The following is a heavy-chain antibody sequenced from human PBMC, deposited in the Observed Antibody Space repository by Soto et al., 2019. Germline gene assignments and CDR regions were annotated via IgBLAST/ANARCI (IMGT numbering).Heavy chain of an antibody. CDR1: GGTFSSYA. J-gene: IGHJ6*02. Sequence: SVKVSCKASGGTFSSYAISWVRQAPGQGLEWMGGIIPIFGTANYAQKFQGRVTITADESTSTAYMELSSLRSEDTAVYYCARSKQGYCSSTSGYFHPYYYYGMDVWGQGTTVNVS. CDR3: ARSKQGYCSSTSGYFHPYYYYGMDV. D-gene: IGHD2-2*01. V-gene: IGHV1-69*13. CDR2: IIPIFGTA.